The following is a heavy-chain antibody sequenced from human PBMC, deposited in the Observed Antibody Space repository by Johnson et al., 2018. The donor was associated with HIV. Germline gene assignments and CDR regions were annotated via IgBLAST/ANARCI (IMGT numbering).Heavy chain of an antibody. CDR2: ISGSGGST. CDR1: GFTFSSYA. V-gene: IGHV3-23*04. D-gene: IGHD5-18*01. CDR3: ARVFETAMPFARHDAFDI. J-gene: IGHJ3*02. Sequence: VQLVESGGGLVQPGGSLRLSCAASGFTFSSYAMSWVRQAPGKGLEWVSAISGSGGSTYYADSVKGRFTISRDNAKNSLYLQMNSLRAEDTAVYYCARVFETAMPFARHDAFDIWGQGTMVTVSS.